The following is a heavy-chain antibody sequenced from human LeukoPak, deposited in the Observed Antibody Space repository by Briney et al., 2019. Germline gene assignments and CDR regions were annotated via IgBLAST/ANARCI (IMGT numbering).Heavy chain of an antibody. CDR1: GYTFNDFF. V-gene: IGHV1-2*02. D-gene: IGHD2/OR15-2a*01. Sequence: SVHVSCKASGYTFNDFFIHSLRQAPRQELAGLGWINPKIGGTDYAQKFQRSVTMTRDTSVSTAYMQLSGLTSDDTAMYYCARELFPPRDHWGQGTLVTVSS. CDR3: ARELFPPRDH. CDR2: INPKIGGT. J-gene: IGHJ4*02.